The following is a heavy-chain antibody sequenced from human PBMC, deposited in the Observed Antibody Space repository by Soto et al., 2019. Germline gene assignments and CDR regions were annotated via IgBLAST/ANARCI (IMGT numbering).Heavy chain of an antibody. D-gene: IGHD1-26*01. CDR1: GDSVSSNSAG. Sequence: PSQTLSLTCAITGDSVSSNSAGWSWVRQSPSRGLEWLGRTYYRSRWYYEYAVSVRGRITINPDTSKNQYSLQLNSVTPEDTAVYFCARGEQYSGRIFDYWGQGTLVTVSS. V-gene: IGHV6-1*01. CDR2: TYYRSRWYY. CDR3: ARGEQYSGRIFDY. J-gene: IGHJ4*01.